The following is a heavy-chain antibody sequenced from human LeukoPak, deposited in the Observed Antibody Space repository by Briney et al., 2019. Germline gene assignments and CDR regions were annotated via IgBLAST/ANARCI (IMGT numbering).Heavy chain of an antibody. CDR2: INHSGST. D-gene: IGHD3-10*01. J-gene: IGHJ6*04. CDR1: GGSFSGYY. Sequence: SETLSPTCAVYGGSFSGYYWSWIRQPPGKGLEWIGEINHSGSTNYNPSLKSRVTISVDTSKNQFSLKLSSVTAADTAVYYCARARIRITMVRGVINGSRYGMDVWGKGTTVTVSS. V-gene: IGHV4-34*01. CDR3: ARARIRITMVRGVINGSRYGMDV.